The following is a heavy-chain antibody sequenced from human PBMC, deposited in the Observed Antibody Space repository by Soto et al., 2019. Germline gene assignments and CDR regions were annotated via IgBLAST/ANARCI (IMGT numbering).Heavy chain of an antibody. CDR3: ATEGKHDSVKGGFDN. Sequence: QVQLVESGGGVVQPGRSLRLSCAASGFRFSSYGMNWVRQSPGKGLEWVAVIWYDGSNKLYGNSVKGRFTISRDNSRNTLYLQMNSLRDEDTAVYYCATEGKHDSVKGGFDNWGQGPLVTVSS. D-gene: IGHD3-22*01. CDR1: GFRFSSYG. J-gene: IGHJ4*02. CDR2: IWYDGSNK. V-gene: IGHV3-33*01.